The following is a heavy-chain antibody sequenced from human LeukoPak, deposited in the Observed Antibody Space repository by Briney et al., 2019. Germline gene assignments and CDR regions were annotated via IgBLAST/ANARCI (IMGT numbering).Heavy chain of an antibody. CDR1: GFTFSSYG. CDR2: AWYDGSNK. D-gene: IGHD3-22*01. V-gene: IGHV3-33*08. J-gene: IGHJ4*02. Sequence: PGGSLRLSCAASGFTFSSYGMHWVRQAPGKGLEWVTVAWYDGSNKYYGGSVKGRFTISRDNSKNTLYLQMNSLRAEDTAVYYCARDHRPYYYDSMTYWGQGTLVTVSS. CDR3: ARDHRPYYYDSMTY.